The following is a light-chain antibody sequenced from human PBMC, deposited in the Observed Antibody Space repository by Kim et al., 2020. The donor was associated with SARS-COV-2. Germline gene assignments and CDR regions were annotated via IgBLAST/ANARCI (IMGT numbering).Light chain of an antibody. J-gene: IGLJ3*02. CDR1: PASVSSSYY. Sequence: GVTVTLTCGLSPASVSSSYYPSWYQQTPGQAPRTLIYNINTRSSGVPDRFSGSILGNKAALTITGAQADDESDYYCVLYMGNGSWEFGGGTQLTVL. CDR3: VLYMGNGSWE. V-gene: IGLV8-61*01. CDR2: NIN.